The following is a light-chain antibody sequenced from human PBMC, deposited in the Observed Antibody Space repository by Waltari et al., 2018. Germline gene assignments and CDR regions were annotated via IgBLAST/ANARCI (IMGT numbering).Light chain of an antibody. CDR1: QSISSW. CDR3: QQYNSYLLT. J-gene: IGKJ4*01. Sequence: DIQMTQSPSTLSASVGDRVTITCRASQSISSWVAWYQQKPGKAPKLLIYKASSLESGVPSRFIVRGSGTEFTLTISSLQPCDFATYYCQQYNSYLLTFGGGTKVEIK. CDR2: KAS. V-gene: IGKV1-5*03.